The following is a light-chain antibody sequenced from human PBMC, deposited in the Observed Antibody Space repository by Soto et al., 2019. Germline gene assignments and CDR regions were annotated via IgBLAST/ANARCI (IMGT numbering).Light chain of an antibody. J-gene: IGKJ3*01. CDR2: AAS. CDR3: LQKYFYPST. Sequence: EIQMTQSPSTLSSSVGASVTITCRASQSISSWLAWYQQKPGKAPKLLIYAASNLQSGVPARFSGIGSGKDLTITISRLQPEDGATDDGLQKYFYPSTFGPGTKVDIK. V-gene: IGKV1-5*01. CDR1: QSISSW.